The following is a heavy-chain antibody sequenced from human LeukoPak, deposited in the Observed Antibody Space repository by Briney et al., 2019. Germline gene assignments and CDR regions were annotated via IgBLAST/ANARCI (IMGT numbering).Heavy chain of an antibody. J-gene: IGHJ2*01. D-gene: IGHD1-1*01. V-gene: IGHV4-59*01. CDR3: ARGGTEGGLEISFFFDL. Sequence: SETLSLTCTVSGGSISGSYWSWIRQPPGKGLEWIGYIFYGSTNYNPSLKSRVTISVDTSKNLFSLKLSSVTAADTAVYYCARGGTEGGLEISFFFDLWGRGTLVTVSS. CDR1: GGSISGSY. CDR2: IFYGST.